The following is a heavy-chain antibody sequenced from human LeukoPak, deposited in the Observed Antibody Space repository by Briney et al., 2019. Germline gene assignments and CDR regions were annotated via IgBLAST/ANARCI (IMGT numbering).Heavy chain of an antibody. V-gene: IGHV4-59*01. CDR1: GGSISSYY. CDR2: IYYSGST. CDR3: ARAADSSGWYFNGFDP. Sequence: SETLSLTCTVSGGSISSYYWSWIRQPPGKGLEWIGYIYYSGSTNYNPSLKSRVTISVDTSKNQFSLKLSSVTAADTAVYYCARAADSSGWYFNGFDPWGQGTLVTVSS. J-gene: IGHJ5*02. D-gene: IGHD6-19*01.